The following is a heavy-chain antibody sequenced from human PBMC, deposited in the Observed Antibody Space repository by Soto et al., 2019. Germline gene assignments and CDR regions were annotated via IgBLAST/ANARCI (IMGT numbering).Heavy chain of an antibody. CDR3: ARTSMQSRGYSYGHGGMDV. Sequence: GRPLRHSCAVSGCTFRRCAMGWVRQAPGKGLEWVSDIIDSGASTYYADSVKGHVTISADKSISTAYLQWSSLKASDTAMYYCARTSMQSRGYSYGHGGMDVWGQGTTVTVSS. CDR1: GCTFRRCA. D-gene: IGHD5-18*01. CDR2: IIDSGAST. J-gene: IGHJ6*02. V-gene: IGHV3-23*01.